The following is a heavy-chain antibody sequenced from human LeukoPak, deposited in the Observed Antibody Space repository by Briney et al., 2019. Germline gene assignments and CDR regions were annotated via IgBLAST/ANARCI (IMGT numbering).Heavy chain of an antibody. J-gene: IGHJ4*02. CDR3: ASSYSSSWYYFDY. CDR2: IYYSGST. D-gene: IGHD6-13*01. V-gene: IGHV4-39*01. CDR1: GGSISSSSYY. Sequence: SETLSLTCTVSGGSISSSSYYWGWIRQPPGKGLEWIGSIYYSGSTYYNPSLKSRFTISVDTSKNQFSLKLSSVTAADTAVYYCASSYSSSWYYFDYWGQGTLVTVPS.